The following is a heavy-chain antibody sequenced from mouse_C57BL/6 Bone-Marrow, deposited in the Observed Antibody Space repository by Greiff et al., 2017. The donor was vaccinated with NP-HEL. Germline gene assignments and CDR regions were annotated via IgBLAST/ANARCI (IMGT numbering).Heavy chain of an antibody. D-gene: IGHD5-1*01. J-gene: IGHJ1*03. CDR1: GYSITSDY. CDR2: ISYSGST. Sequence: VQLQQSGPGLAKPSQTLSLTCSVTGYSITSDYWNWIRKFPGNKLEYMGYISYSGSTYYNPSLKSRISITRNTSKNPYYLQFNSVTTEDTATYFCARMSTLNFDGWGTGTTVTVSS. CDR3: ARMSTLNFDG. V-gene: IGHV3-8*01.